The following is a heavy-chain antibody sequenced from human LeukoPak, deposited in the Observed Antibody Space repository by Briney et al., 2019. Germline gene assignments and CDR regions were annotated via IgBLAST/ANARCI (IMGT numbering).Heavy chain of an antibody. CDR2: INHSGST. V-gene: IGHV4-34*01. CDR3: ARVPSYDILTGYYIAAFYYYYYGMDV. J-gene: IGHJ6*02. D-gene: IGHD3-9*01. CDR1: GGSFSGYY. Sequence: PSETLSLTCAVYGGSFSGYYWSWIRQPPGKGLEWIGEINHSGSTNYNPSLKSRVTISVDTSKNQFSLKLSSVTAADTAVYYCARVPSYDILTGYYIAAFYYYYYGMDVWGQGTTVTVSS.